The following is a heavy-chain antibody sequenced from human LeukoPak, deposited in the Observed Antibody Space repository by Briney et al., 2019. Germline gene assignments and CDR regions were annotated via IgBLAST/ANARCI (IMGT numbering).Heavy chain of an antibody. CDR3: AGKKGSGWDSWAFDI. CDR2: FYYSGST. Sequence: SETLSLTCTVSGGSIRSYYYNWIRQPPGKGLEWIGHFYYSGSTNYNPSLGSRVTLSVDPPKNQFSLKLTSVTAADTAVYYCAGKKGSGWDSWAFDIWGQGTMVTVSS. J-gene: IGHJ3*02. CDR1: GGSIRSYY. V-gene: IGHV4-59*01. D-gene: IGHD6-19*01.